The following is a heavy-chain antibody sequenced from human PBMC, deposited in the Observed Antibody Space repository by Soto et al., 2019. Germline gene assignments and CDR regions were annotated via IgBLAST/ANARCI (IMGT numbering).Heavy chain of an antibody. D-gene: IGHD2-21*02. CDR3: ARDLDGGNSGY. CDR1: GFTFSSYE. Sequence: PGGSLRLSCAASGFTFSSYEMNWVRQAPGKGLEWVSYISSSGSTIYYADSVKGRFTISRDNAKNSLYLQMNSLRAEDTAVYYCARDLDGGNSGYWGQGTLVTVSS. CDR2: ISSSGSTI. V-gene: IGHV3-48*03. J-gene: IGHJ4*02.